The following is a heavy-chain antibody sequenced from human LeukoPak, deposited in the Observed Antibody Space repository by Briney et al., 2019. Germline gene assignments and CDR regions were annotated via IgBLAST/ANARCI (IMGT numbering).Heavy chain of an antibody. J-gene: IGHJ6*02. CDR2: INPDSGGT. Sequence: ASVTVSCTASGFRFTDYYMHWVRQAPGQGLEWMGWINPDSGGTHSALRFQGRVTMTRDTSISTAYMDLNSLKSDDTAVYYCARDVLFGESNYYYYGMDVWGQGTTVTVSS. D-gene: IGHD3-10*01. CDR1: GFRFTDYY. CDR3: ARDVLFGESNYYYYGMDV. V-gene: IGHV1-2*02.